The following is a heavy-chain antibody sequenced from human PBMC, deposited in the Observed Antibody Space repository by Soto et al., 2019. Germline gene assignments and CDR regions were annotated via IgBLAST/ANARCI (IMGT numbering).Heavy chain of an antibody. V-gene: IGHV3-53*02. CDR3: ARDYSSSRYYGMDV. CDR1: GFTVSSNY. Sequence: EVQLVETGGGLIQPGGSLRLSCAASGFTVSSNYMSWVRQVPGKGLEWVSVIYSGGSAYYADSVKGRFTISRDNSKNTLYLQMNSLRAEDTAVYYCARDYSSSRYYGMDVWGQGTTVTVSS. CDR2: IYSGGSA. J-gene: IGHJ6*02. D-gene: IGHD3-22*01.